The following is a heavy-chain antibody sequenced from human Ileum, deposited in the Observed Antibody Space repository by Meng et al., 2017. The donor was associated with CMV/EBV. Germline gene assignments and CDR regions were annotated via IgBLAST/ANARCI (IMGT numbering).Heavy chain of an antibody. V-gene: IGHV4-4*07. D-gene: IGHD3-22*01. J-gene: IGHJ4*02. CDR2: ISPSGNI. CDR3: ARGESRGYYYFDY. CDR1: GDSISNYF. Sequence: QAHLQESGPGLVRPPETLSLTCTVSGDSISNYFWSWIRQPAGKKLEWIGRISPSGNINYIPSLKGRVTMSLDTSNNQIFLNLTSVTAADTALYYCARGESRGYYYFDYWGQGILVTVSS.